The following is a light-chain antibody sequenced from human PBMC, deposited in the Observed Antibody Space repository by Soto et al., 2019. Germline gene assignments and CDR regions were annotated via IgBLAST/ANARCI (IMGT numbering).Light chain of an antibody. CDR1: SSDVGAYNF. Sequence: QSALTQPASVSGSPGQSITISCTATSSDVGAYNFVSWYQQHPGKAPKLMIYDVSNRPSGVSNRFSGSKSGNTASLTISGLQAEDEADYYCSSYTRSTTVIFGGGTKLTVL. J-gene: IGLJ2*01. CDR2: DVS. V-gene: IGLV2-14*03. CDR3: SSYTRSTTVI.